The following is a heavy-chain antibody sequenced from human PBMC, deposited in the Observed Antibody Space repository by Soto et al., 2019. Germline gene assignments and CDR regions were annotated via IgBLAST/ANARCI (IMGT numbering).Heavy chain of an antibody. D-gene: IGHD2-15*01. J-gene: IGHJ5*02. CDR1: RGTFSSYA. V-gene: IGHV1-69*01. CDR3: ARGLVAATRPYWFDP. CDR2: SIPIFGTA. Sequence: QVQLVQSGAEVKKPGSSVKVSCKASRGTFSSYAISWVRQAPGQGLEWMGGSIPIFGTANYAQKFQGRVTITADESTSTAYMELSSLRSEDTAVYYCARGLVAATRPYWFDPWGQGTLVTVSS.